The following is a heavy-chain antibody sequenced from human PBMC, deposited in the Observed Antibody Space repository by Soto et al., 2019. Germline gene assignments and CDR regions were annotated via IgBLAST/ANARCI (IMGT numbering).Heavy chain of an antibody. D-gene: IGHD3-3*01. CDR1: GFSLSTSGVG. J-gene: IGHJ3*01. Sequence: QITLKESGPTLVKPTQTLTLTCTFSGFSLSTSGVGVGWIRQPPGKALEWLALIYWNDDKHYSPSLKSRLTSAKDTSKNQVVLTMSNMDPVDTATYCGARRSFAKDACDVWGQGTMVTVCS. CDR2: IYWNDDK. V-gene: IGHV2-5*01. CDR3: ARRSFAKDACDV.